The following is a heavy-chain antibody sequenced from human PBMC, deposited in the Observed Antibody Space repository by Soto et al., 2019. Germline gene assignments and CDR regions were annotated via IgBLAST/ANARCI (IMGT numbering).Heavy chain of an antibody. CDR1: GGSISSYY. J-gene: IGHJ5*02. V-gene: IGHV4-59*08. CDR2: IYYSGST. Sequence: PSETLSLTCTVSGGSISSYYWSWIRQPPGKGLEWIGYIYYSGSTNYNPSLKSRVTISVDTSKNQFSLKLSSVTAADTAVYYCARLTRDFWSGYYSVSWFDPWGQGTLVTVSS. CDR3: ARLTRDFWSGYYSVSWFDP. D-gene: IGHD3-3*01.